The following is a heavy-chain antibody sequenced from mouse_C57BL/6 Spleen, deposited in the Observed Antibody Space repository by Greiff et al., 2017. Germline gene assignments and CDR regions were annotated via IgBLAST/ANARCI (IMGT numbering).Heavy chain of an antibody. V-gene: IGHV1-82*01. CDR3: ARGAGTFYAMDY. CDR1: GYAFSSSW. Sequence: QVQLQQSGPELVKPGASVKISCKASGYAFSSSWMNWVKQRPGKGLEWIGRIYPGDGDTNYNGKFKGKDTLTADKSSSTAYMQLSSLTSEDSAVYVCARGAGTFYAMDYWGQGTSVTVSS. D-gene: IGHD3-3*01. J-gene: IGHJ4*01. CDR2: IYPGDGDT.